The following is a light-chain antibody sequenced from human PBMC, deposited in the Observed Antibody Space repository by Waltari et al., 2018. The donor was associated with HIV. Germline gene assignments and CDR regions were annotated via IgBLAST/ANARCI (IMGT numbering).Light chain of an antibody. CDR1: QDIGNH. CDR3: QQFTSLPIT. J-gene: IGKJ3*01. V-gene: IGKV1-33*01. CDR2: GAS. Sequence: DILMTQSPPSLSASVVGKVTITCRASQDIGNHLSWYRQKSGRAPELLIYGASFLESGVPSKFSGRGSGTTFIFTINSLQPEDSATYYCQQFTSLPITFGPGTTVDIK.